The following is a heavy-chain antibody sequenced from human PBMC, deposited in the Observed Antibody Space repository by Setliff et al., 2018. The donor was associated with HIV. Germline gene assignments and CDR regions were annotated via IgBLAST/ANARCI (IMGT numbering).Heavy chain of an antibody. CDR2: IYYSGST. CDR3: AKGSGAAWPYYFDY. CDR1: GVSVNSGGYY. J-gene: IGHJ4*02. D-gene: IGHD3-10*01. Sequence: SETLSLTCTVSGVSVNSGGYYWNWIRQRPGKGLEWIGHIYYSGSTYDNPSLKSRVTISVDTSKNQFSLKLSSVTAADTAVYYCAKGSGAAWPYYFDYWGQGTLVTVSS. V-gene: IGHV4-31*03.